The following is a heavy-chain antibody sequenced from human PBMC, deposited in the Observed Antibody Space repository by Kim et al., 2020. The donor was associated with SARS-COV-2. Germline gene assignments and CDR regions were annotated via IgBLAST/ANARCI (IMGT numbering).Heavy chain of an antibody. D-gene: IGHD2-15*01. J-gene: IGHJ4*02. CDR2: IYYSGST. Sequence: SETLSLTCTVSGGSISSYYWSWIRQPPGKGLEWIGYIYYSGSTNYNPSLKSRVTISVDTSKNQFSLKLSSVTAADTAVYYCARASVVTPWVWGQGTLVTVSS. CDR1: GGSISSYY. V-gene: IGHV4-59*01. CDR3: ARASVVTPWV.